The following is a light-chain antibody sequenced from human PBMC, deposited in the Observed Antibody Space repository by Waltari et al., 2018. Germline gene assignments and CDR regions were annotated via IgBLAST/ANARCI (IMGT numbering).Light chain of an antibody. J-gene: IGKJ1*01. CDR2: GSS. Sequence: EIVMTQSPATLSVSPGERATLSCRASQSVSSNLAWYQQKPGQAPRLLIYGSSTRATGIPARFSGTGSRTEFTLTISSMQSEDFAVYYCQQYTNWPPAFGQGTKVEIK. CDR3: QQYTNWPPA. CDR1: QSVSSN. V-gene: IGKV3-15*01.